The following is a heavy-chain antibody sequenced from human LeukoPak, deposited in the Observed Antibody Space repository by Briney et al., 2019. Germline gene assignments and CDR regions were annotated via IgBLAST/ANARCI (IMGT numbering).Heavy chain of an antibody. J-gene: IGHJ6*02. CDR2: INSDGRST. D-gene: IGHD6-13*01. CDR1: GFTFSSYW. Sequence: GGSLRLSCAASGFTFSSYWMHWVRQAPGKGLVWVSRINSDGRSTSYADSVKGRFTISRDNAKNTLYLKMNSLRAEDTAVYYCAREGVWRQQLVDYYYGMDVWGQGTTVTVSS. CDR3: AREGVWRQQLVDYYYGMDV. V-gene: IGHV3-74*01.